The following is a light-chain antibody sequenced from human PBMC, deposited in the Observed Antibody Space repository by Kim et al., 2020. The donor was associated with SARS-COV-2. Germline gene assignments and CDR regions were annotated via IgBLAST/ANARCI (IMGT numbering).Light chain of an antibody. Sequence: ELTQPPSASGTPGQRVTISCSGSSSNIGSNYVYWYQQLPGTAPKLLIYRNNQRPSGVPDRFSGSKSGTSASLAISGLRSEDEADYYCAAWDDSLSGWVFGGGTPLTVL. V-gene: IGLV1-47*01. CDR2: RNN. CDR3: AAWDDSLSGWV. J-gene: IGLJ3*02. CDR1: SSNIGSNY.